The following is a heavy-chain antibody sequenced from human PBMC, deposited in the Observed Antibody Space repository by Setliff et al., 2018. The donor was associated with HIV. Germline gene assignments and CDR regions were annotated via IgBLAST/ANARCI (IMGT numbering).Heavy chain of an antibody. Sequence: GASVKVSCKASGYSFTSCYMHWVRQAPGQGLEWMGIINPSGGSTSYAQKFQGRVTMTRDTSTSTACMELSSLRSEDTAVYYCARDYYYYGSRSFGLDYWGQGTPVTVSS. D-gene: IGHD3-10*01. CDR1: GYSFTSCY. J-gene: IGHJ4*02. CDR3: ARDYYYYGSRSFGLDY. V-gene: IGHV1-46*01. CDR2: INPSGGST.